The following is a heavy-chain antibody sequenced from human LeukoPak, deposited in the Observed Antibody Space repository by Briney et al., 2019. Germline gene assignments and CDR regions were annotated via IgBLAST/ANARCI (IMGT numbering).Heavy chain of an antibody. CDR2: TNPNSGGT. D-gene: IGHD6-13*01. V-gene: IGHV1-2*02. CDR3: ATTELGAAAGTGTFDY. Sequence: GASVKVSCKASGYTFTGYYMHWVRQAPGQGLGWMGWTNPNSGGTNYAQKFQGRVTMTRDTSIGTAYMELSRLRSDDTAVYYCATTELGAAAGTGTFDYWGQGTLVTVSS. CDR1: GYTFTGYY. J-gene: IGHJ4*02.